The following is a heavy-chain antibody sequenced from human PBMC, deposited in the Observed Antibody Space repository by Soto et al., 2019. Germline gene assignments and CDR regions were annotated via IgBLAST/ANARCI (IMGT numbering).Heavy chain of an antibody. D-gene: IGHD6-13*01. CDR2: ISGSGGST. CDR3: AKDRYSVSWNWFDP. Sequence: GGSMRLACAASGFTFSIYAMSWVRQAPGKGLEWVSAISGSGGSTYYADSVKGRFTISRDNSKNTLYLQMNSLRAEDTAVYYCAKDRYSVSWNWFDPWCQGTLVTV. CDR1: GFTFSIYA. V-gene: IGHV3-23*01. J-gene: IGHJ5*02.